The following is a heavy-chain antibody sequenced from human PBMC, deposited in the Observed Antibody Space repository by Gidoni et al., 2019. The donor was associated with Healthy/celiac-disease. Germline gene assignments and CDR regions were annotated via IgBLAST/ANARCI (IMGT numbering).Heavy chain of an antibody. J-gene: IGHJ6*03. CDR3: ARDSTLRWYYDFWSGPMDV. CDR2: ISYDGSNK. V-gene: IGHV3-30-3*01. Sequence: QVQLVESGGGVGQPGRSLRPTCAASGFNYRSYAMHWVRQAPGKGLEWVVVISYDGSNKYYADSVKGRFTISRDNSKNTLYLQMNSLRAEDTAVYYCARDSTLRWYYDFWSGPMDVWGKGTTVTVSS. D-gene: IGHD3-3*01. CDR1: GFNYRSYA.